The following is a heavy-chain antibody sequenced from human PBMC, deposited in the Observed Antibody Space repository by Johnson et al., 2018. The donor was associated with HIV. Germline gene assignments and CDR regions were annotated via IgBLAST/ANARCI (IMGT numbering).Heavy chain of an antibody. D-gene: IGHD4-17*01. CDR3: TTGLEWATAGDAFDI. J-gene: IGHJ3*02. Sequence: QVQLVESGGGMVQPGRSLRLSCAASGFTFSSYAMHWVRQAPGKGLEWVAVISYDGSNKYYADSVKGRFTISRDNSKNTLYLQMNSLRAEDTAVYYCTTGLEWATAGDAFDIWGQGTMVTVSS. CDR2: ISYDGSNK. V-gene: IGHV3-30*04. CDR1: GFTFSSYA.